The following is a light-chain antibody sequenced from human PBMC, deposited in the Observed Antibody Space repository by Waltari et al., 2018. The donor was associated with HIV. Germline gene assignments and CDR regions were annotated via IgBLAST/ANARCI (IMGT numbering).Light chain of an antibody. J-gene: IGLJ1*01. CDR1: SSNFGVAFD. Sequence: QSLLTQPPSVSGAPGQTVTLSCTGNSSNFGVAFDMHWYQHLPGAAPKLLIYLTNRRPPGVPDRFSASKSEISASLVITGLQPEDEADYYCQSYDSSLIGYVFGTGTKVTVL. CDR2: LTN. CDR3: QSYDSSLIGYV. V-gene: IGLV1-40*01.